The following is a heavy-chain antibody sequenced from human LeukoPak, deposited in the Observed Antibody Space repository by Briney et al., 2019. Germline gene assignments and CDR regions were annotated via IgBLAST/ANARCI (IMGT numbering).Heavy chain of an antibody. CDR3: ARDLDFHNFDY. V-gene: IGHV3-7*01. D-gene: IGHD2/OR15-2a*01. J-gene: IGHJ4*02. CDR1: GFSFSSYW. Sequence: GGSLRLSCAASGFSFSSYWMTWVRQAPGKGLEWVANIGKAGNGDYYVDSVKGRFTISRDNAENSVYLQMNSLRVEDTAVYYCARDLDFHNFDYWGQGALVTVSS. CDR2: IGKAGNGD.